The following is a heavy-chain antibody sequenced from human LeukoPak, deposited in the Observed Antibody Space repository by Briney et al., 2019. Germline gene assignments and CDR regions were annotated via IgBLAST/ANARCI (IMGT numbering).Heavy chain of an antibody. V-gene: IGHV4-4*07. CDR2: ISASGST. Sequence: SETLSLTCTVSGGSISSYYWSWIRQPAGKGLEWIGRISASGSTNYAPSLRSRVTMSVDTSTKQFSLKLTSVIAADTAVYYCATDISWFDPWGRGTLVTVSS. CDR3: ATDISWFDP. CDR1: GGSISSYY. J-gene: IGHJ5*02.